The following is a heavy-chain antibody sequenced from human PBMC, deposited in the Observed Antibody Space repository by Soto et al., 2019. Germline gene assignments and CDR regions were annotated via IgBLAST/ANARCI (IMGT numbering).Heavy chain of an antibody. J-gene: IGHJ4*02. V-gene: IGHV1-69*13. Sequence: SVKVSCKASGRTFSSYTITWVRQAPGQGLEWMGGITPMFGTPNYAQKFRGRVTITADESSSTAYMELSSLRSEDTATYFCARDGTLYDSRAYYYLYWGQGTLVTVSS. D-gene: IGHD3-22*01. CDR3: ARDGTLYDSRAYYYLY. CDR1: GRTFSSYT. CDR2: ITPMFGTP.